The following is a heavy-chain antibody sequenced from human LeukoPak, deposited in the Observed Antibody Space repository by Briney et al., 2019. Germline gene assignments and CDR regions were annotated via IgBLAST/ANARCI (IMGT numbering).Heavy chain of an antibody. V-gene: IGHV3-7*01. D-gene: IGHD5-18*01. CDR2: IMRDGSEK. CDR3: ARDPSRGYSYGYADY. CDR1: GFIFSTYW. J-gene: IGHJ4*02. Sequence: GGSLRLSCAASGFIFSTYWMNWVRQPPGKGLEWVANIMRDGSEKYYVDSVKGRFTISRDNAKNSLYLQMNSLRAEDTAVYYCARDPSRGYSYGYADYWGQGNLVIVSS.